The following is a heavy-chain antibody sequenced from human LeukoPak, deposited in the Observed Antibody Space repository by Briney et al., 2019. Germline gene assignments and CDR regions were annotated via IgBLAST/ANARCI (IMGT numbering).Heavy chain of an antibody. V-gene: IGHV1-69*13. CDR2: IIPIFGTA. CDR3: ARDNIDDYGDRYFDY. CDR1: GGTFSSYA. D-gene: IGHD4-17*01. Sequence: SVKVSCKASGGTFSSYAISWVRQAPGQGLEWMGGIIPIFGTANYVQKFQGRVTITADESTSTAYMELSSLRSEDTAVYYCARDNIDDYGDRYFDYWGQGTLVTVSS. J-gene: IGHJ4*02.